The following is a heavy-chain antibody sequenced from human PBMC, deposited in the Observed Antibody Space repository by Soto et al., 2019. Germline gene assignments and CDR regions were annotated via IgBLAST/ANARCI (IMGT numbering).Heavy chain of an antibody. D-gene: IGHD1-26*01. CDR3: AREGGIVGATAADY. CDR1: GGSISSGGYY. J-gene: IGHJ4*02. CDR2: IYYSGST. V-gene: IGHV4-31*03. Sequence: QVQLQESGPGLVKPSQTLSLTCTVSGGSISSGGYYWSWIRQHPGKRLEWIGYIYYSGSTYYNPPLKSRVTISVDTSKNQFSLKLSSVTAADTAVYYCAREGGIVGATAADYWGQGTLVTVSS.